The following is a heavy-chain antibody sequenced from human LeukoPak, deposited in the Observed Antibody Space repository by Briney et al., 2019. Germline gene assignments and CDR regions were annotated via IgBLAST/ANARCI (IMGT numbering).Heavy chain of an antibody. CDR3: ARSGYSYGFGYDY. CDR1: GGSISGSSYY. Sequence: SETLSLTCTVSGGSISGSSYYWGWIRQPPGKGLEWIGSIYYSGSTYYNPSLKSRVTISVDTSKNQFSLKLSSVTAADTAVYYCARSGYSYGFGYDYWGQGTLVTVSS. CDR2: IYYSGST. J-gene: IGHJ4*02. D-gene: IGHD5-18*01. V-gene: IGHV4-39*01.